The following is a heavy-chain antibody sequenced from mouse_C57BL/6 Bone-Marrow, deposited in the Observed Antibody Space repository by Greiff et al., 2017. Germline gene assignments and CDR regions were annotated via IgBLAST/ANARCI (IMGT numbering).Heavy chain of an antibody. CDR2: INPNNGGT. CDR3: ARDYYGSSWYCDY. J-gene: IGHJ2*03. CDR1: GYTFTDYY. D-gene: IGHD1-1*01. V-gene: IGHV1-26*01. Sequence: EVQLQQSGPELVKPGASVKISCKASGYTFTDYYMNWVKQSHGKSLEWIGDINPNNGGTSYNQKLKGKATLTVDKSSSTAYMELRSLTSEDSAVYYCARDYYGSSWYCDYWGQGTSLTVSS.